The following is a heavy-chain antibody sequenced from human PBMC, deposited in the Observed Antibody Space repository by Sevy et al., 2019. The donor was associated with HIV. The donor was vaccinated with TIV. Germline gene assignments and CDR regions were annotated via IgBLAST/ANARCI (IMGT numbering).Heavy chain of an antibody. CDR2: IGPDERVT. CDR1: GFTFSSYW. D-gene: IGHD2-8*01. CDR3: AGAPACGRNRCSHYYGMDV. V-gene: IGHV3-74*01. Sequence: GGSLRLSCVVSGFTFSSYWMHWVRQGPGKGLVWVSRIGPDERVTTYADSVKGRFTVSGDDAKNTVYLQMNSLRPEDTAVYYCAGAPACGRNRCSHYYGMDVWGQGTTVTVSS. J-gene: IGHJ6*02.